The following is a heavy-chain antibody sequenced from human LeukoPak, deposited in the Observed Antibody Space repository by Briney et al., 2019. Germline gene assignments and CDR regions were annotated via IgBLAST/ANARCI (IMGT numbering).Heavy chain of an antibody. CDR2: ISGSGGST. CDR1: GFTFDDYG. V-gene: IGHV3-23*01. CDR3: AKDRISGSGWTTIDY. D-gene: IGHD6-19*01. Sequence: GGSLRLSCAASGFTFDDYGMSWVRQAPGKGLEWVSAISGSGGSTYYADSVKGRFTISRDNSKNTLYLQMDSLRAEDTAVYYCAKDRISGSGWTTIDYWGQGTLVTVSS. J-gene: IGHJ4*02.